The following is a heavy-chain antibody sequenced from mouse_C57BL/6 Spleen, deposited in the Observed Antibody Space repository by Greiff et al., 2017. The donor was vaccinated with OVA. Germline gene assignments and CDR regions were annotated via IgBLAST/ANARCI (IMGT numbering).Heavy chain of an antibody. V-gene: IGHV1-42*01. CDR2: INPSTGGT. J-gene: IGHJ4*01. CDR1: GYSFTGYY. D-gene: IGHD2-4*01. CDR3: ARGDYAGAMDY. Sequence: EVQLLQSGPELVKPGASVKISCKASGYSFTGYYMNWVRQSPEKSLEWIGEINPSTGGTSYNQKFKAKVTFTVDKSSSTAYMQLKSLTSEDSAVYYCARGDYAGAMDYWGQGTSVTVAA.